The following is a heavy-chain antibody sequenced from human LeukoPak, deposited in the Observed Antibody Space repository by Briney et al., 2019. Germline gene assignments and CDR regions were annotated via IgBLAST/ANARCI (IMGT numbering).Heavy chain of an antibody. D-gene: IGHD2-2*01. J-gene: IGHJ6*02. Sequence: SETLSLTCTVSGGSISSYYWSWIRQPAGKGLEWIGRIYTSGSTNYNPSLKSRVTMSVDTSKNQFSLKLSSVTAADTAVYYCASSSSAIGGYYYYGMDVWGQGTTVTVSS. CDR2: IYTSGST. CDR3: ASSSSAIGGYYYYGMDV. CDR1: GGSISSYY. V-gene: IGHV4-4*07.